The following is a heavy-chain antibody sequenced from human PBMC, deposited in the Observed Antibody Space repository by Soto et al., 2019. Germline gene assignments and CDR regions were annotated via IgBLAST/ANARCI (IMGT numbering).Heavy chain of an antibody. J-gene: IGHJ4*02. V-gene: IGHV1-69*06. D-gene: IGHD2-15*01. CDR2: IIPLFGTT. CDR3: ASREWVAGPAPYISPGYYFDC. CDR1: GGTFSKFV. Sequence: QVQLVQSGAEVKKPGSSVKVSCRASGGTFSKFVVSWVRQAPGQGLEWMGGIIPLFGTTNYAQKFQGRVTITADKSTTTAYMELSSLRSDDTDVYYCASREWVAGPAPYISPGYYFDCWGQGTLVTVSS.